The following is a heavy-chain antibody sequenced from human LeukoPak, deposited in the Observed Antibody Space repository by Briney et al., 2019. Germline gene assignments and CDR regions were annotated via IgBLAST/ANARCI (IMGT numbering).Heavy chain of an antibody. D-gene: IGHD6-19*01. Sequence: SQTLSLTCTVSGGSISSGSYYWSWIRQPAGKGLEWIGRIYTSGSTNYNPSLKSRVTMSVDTSKNQFSLKLSSVTAADTAVYYCARSSGVAGHFDYWGQGTLVTVSS. CDR3: ARSSGVAGHFDY. CDR1: GGSISSGSYY. CDR2: IYTSGST. V-gene: IGHV4-61*02. J-gene: IGHJ4*02.